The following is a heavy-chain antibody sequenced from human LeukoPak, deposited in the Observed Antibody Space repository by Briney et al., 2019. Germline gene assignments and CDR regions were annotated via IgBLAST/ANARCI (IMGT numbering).Heavy chain of an antibody. CDR1: GGSISSSS. D-gene: IGHD5-18*01. Sequence: ETLSLTCTVSGGSISSSSYYWGWIRQPPGKGLEWVSSISSSSSYIYYADSLKGRFTISRDNANNSLYLQMNSLRAEDTAVYYCARDPRHIQLWLHSWERWGQGTLVTVSS. V-gene: IGHV3-21*01. J-gene: IGHJ4*02. CDR2: ISSSSSYI. CDR3: ARDPRHIQLWLHSWER.